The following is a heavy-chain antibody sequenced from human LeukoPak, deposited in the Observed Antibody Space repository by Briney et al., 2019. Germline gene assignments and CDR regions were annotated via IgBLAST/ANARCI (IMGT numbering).Heavy chain of an antibody. CDR2: TYYRSKWLN. CDR1: GDSVSSDSAA. CDR3: TRSSLSSWVIN. D-gene: IGHD6-13*01. V-gene: IGHV6-1*01. J-gene: IGHJ4*02. Sequence: SQTLSLTCAISGDSVSSDSAAWNWIRQSRSRGLEWLGRTYYRSKWLNDYAVSVKSRITISPDTSKNQFSLQLNSVTPEDAAVYYCTRSSLSSWVINWGQGTLVTVSS.